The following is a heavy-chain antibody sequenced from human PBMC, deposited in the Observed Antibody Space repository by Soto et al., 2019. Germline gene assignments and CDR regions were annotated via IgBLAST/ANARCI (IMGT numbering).Heavy chain of an antibody. CDR3: ARDLGSSWYPEYFQH. V-gene: IGHV3-48*01. D-gene: IGHD6-13*01. CDR2: ISSSSSTI. J-gene: IGHJ1*01. CDR1: GFTFSSYS. Sequence: EVQLVESGGGLVQPGGSLRLSCAASGFTFSSYSMNWVRQAPGKGLEWVSYISSSSSTIYYADSVKGRFTISRDNAKNSLYLQMNSLRAEDTAVYYCARDLGSSWYPEYFQHWGQGTLVTDSS.